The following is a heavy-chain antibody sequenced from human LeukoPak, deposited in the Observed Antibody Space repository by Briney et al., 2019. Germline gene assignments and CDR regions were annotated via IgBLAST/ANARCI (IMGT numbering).Heavy chain of an antibody. J-gene: IGHJ4*02. CDR1: GFTFSTYG. CDR3: ARGGSYGGKVDY. D-gene: IGHD4-23*01. Sequence: PGGSLRLSCAASGFTFSTYGMHWVRQTPGKGLEWVAVISYDGSNKYYTDSVKGRFTISRDNAKNSLYLQMNSLRAEDTAVYYCARGGSYGGKVDYRGQGTLVTVSS. CDR2: ISYDGSNK. V-gene: IGHV3-30*03.